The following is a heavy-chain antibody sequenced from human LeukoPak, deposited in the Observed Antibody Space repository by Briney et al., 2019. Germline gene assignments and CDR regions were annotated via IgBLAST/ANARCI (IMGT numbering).Heavy chain of an antibody. V-gene: IGHV3-53*01. CDR1: GFTVSSSY. D-gene: IGHD5-18*01. J-gene: IGHJ5*02. CDR2: IYSGGTT. Sequence: LTGGSLRLSCAASGFTVSSSYMSWVRQAPGKGLEWVSLIYSGGTTYYADSVKGRFTISRDDAKNSLYLQMNNLGAGDTAVYYCARDVGYRSWFDPWGQGTLVTVSS. CDR3: ARDVGYRSWFDP.